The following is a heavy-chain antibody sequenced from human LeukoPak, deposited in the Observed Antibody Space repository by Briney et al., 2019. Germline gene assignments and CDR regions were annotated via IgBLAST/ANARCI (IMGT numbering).Heavy chain of an antibody. Sequence: PGGSLRLSCAASGFTFSSYGMHWVRQAPGKGLEWVAFIRYDGSNKYYADSVKGRFTISRDNSKNTLYLQMNSLRAEDTAVYYCAKDPSALLFWSGYGPIDYWGQGTLVTVSS. V-gene: IGHV3-30*02. CDR1: GFTFSSYG. D-gene: IGHD3-3*01. J-gene: IGHJ4*02. CDR3: AKDPSALLFWSGYGPIDY. CDR2: IRYDGSNK.